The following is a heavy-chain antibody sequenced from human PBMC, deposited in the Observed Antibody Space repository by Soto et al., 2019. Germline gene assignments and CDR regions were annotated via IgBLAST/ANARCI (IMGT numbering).Heavy chain of an antibody. J-gene: IGHJ5*02. D-gene: IGHD2-15*01. Sequence: QLQLQESGPGLVKPSETLSLTCIVSGGSISSSNYYWGWIRQSPGKGMEWIASIDYSGRTYYGPCLKRRVTMSLDMSKNQGSLELTSVTAAETAMYDCARDSKIRDGAGNFLPQGYWFDPWGQGTLVTVSS. CDR1: GGSISSSNYY. V-gene: IGHV4-39*02. CDR3: ARDSKIRDGAGNFLPQGYWFDP. CDR2: IDYSGRT.